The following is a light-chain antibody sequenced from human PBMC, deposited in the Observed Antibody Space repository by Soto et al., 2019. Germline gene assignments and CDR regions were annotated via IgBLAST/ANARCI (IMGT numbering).Light chain of an antibody. V-gene: IGKV3-20*01. CDR2: GAS. CDR1: QSVSSNY. J-gene: IGKJ5*01. Sequence: EIVLTQSPGTLSLSPGERATLSCRASQSVSSNYIGWYQQKPGQAPRVLMYGASTRATGIPDRFSGSGSGTDFTLTISRLEPEDVAVYYCQQYGSSPSTFGQGTRLEIK. CDR3: QQYGSSPST.